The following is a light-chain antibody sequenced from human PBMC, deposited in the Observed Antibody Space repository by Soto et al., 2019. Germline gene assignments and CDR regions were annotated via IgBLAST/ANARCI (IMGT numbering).Light chain of an antibody. J-gene: IGLJ1*01. V-gene: IGLV1-51*01. CDR3: VSFAGGTYV. CDR2: DNN. Sequence: QSVLTQPPSVSAAPGQTVTISCSGSSSNIGNNYVSWYQQLPGTAPKLLIYDNNKRPSGIPDRFFGSKSGNTASLTVSGLQAEDEADYYCVSFAGGTYVFGTGTKLTVL. CDR1: SSNIGNNY.